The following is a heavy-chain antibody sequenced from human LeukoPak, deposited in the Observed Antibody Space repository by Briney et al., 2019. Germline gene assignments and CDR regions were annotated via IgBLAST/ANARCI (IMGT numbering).Heavy chain of an antibody. D-gene: IGHD6-13*01. CDR2: IKQDGSEK. V-gene: IGHV3-7*01. CDR3: ARLRDSSSWYRGDAFDI. CDR1: GFTFSSYW. J-gene: IGHJ3*02. Sequence: GALRLSCAASGFTFSSYWMSWVRQAPGKGLEWVANIKQDGSEKYYVDSVKGRFTISRDNAKNSLYLQMNSLRAEDTAVYYCARLRDSSSWYRGDAFDIWGQGTMVTVSS.